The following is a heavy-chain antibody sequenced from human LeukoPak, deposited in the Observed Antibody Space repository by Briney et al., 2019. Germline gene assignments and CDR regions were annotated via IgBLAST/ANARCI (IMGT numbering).Heavy chain of an antibody. CDR3: ARERIFYGSGSYGLAGLFDY. CDR2: IIPIFGTA. Sequence: ASVKVSCKASGGTFSSYAISWVRQAPGQGLEWMGGIIPIFGTANYAQKLQGRVTSTTYESTSAAYIELSSLRSEDTAVYYCARERIFYGSGSYGLAGLFDYWGQGTLVTVSS. D-gene: IGHD3-10*01. CDR1: GGTFSSYA. V-gene: IGHV1-69*05. J-gene: IGHJ4*02.